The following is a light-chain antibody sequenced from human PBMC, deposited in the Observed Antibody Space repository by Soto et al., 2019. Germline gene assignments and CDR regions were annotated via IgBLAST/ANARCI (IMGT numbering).Light chain of an antibody. CDR2: GAS. J-gene: IGKJ5*01. CDR3: QQRSNWPIT. V-gene: IGKV3-15*01. Sequence: VVVTQSRATLSVSPGEIATLXCRASQSVNTNCVWDQQKHGQAPRLLIYGASTRANGSPARFSGSGSASDFTRTISSLQSEDFAVYYGQQRSNWPITFGQGTRLEIK. CDR1: QSVNTN.